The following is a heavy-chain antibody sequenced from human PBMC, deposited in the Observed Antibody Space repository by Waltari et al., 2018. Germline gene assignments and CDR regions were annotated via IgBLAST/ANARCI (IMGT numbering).Heavy chain of an antibody. CDR1: GYSFTSYW. D-gene: IGHD6-6*01. Sequence: EVQLVQSGAEVKKPGESLKISCKGSGYSFTSYWTGWVRQMPGKGLEWMGIIYPGDSDTRYSPSFQGQVTISADKSISTAYLQWSSLKASDTAMYYCARLRTIAAVGGYYFDYWGQGTLVTVSS. CDR2: IYPGDSDT. J-gene: IGHJ4*02. V-gene: IGHV5-51*01. CDR3: ARLRTIAAVGGYYFDY.